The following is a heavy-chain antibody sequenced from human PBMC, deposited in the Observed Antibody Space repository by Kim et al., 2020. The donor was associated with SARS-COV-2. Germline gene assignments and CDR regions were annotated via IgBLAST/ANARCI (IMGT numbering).Heavy chain of an antibody. Sequence: GGSLRLSCAASGFTFSSYSMNWVRQAPGKGLEWVSSISSSSSYIYYADSVKGRFTISRDNAKNSLYLQMNSLRAEDTAVYYCARAGVGVDTAMVITYNWFDPWGQGTLVTVSS. CDR1: GFTFSSYS. CDR2: ISSSSSYI. J-gene: IGHJ5*02. CDR3: ARAGVGVDTAMVITYNWFDP. V-gene: IGHV3-21*01. D-gene: IGHD5-18*01.